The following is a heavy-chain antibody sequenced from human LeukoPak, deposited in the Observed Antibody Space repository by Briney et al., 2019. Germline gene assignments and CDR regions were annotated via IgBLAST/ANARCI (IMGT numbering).Heavy chain of an antibody. J-gene: IGHJ4*02. Sequence: PSETLSLTCTVSAGSISSSTYYWGWIRQPPGKGLQYIGSISYSGSTYSNPSLKSRVTISVDTSKNQFSLRLNSVTAADTAVYYCARHGANYYGSGSYDIDYWGQGTLVTVSS. CDR2: ISYSGST. V-gene: IGHV4-39*01. D-gene: IGHD3-10*01. CDR3: ARHGANYYGSGSYDIDY. CDR1: AGSISSSTYY.